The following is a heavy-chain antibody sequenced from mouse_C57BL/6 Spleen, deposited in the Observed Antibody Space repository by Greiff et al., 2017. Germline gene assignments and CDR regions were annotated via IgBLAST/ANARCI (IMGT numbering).Heavy chain of an antibody. CDR3: ARWRGYLFAY. J-gene: IGHJ3*01. CDR1: GYTFTDYN. D-gene: IGHD2-2*01. Sequence: EVQLQQPGPELVKPGASVKMSCKASGYTFTDYNMRWVKQSHGKSLEWIGYINPTNGGTSYNQKFKGKATLTVNKSSSTAYMELRSLTSEDSAVYYCARWRGYLFAYWGQGTLVTVSA. V-gene: IGHV1-22*01. CDR2: INPTNGGT.